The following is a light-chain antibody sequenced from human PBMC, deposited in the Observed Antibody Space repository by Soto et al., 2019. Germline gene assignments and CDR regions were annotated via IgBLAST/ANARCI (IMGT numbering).Light chain of an antibody. J-gene: IGLJ2*01. CDR1: SSNVGDNY. V-gene: IGLV1-47*01. Sequence: SVVTQPPSASGTPGQRVTISCSGSSSNVGDNYVYWYQQLPGTAPKLLIYWNNQRPSGVPARFSGSKSGTTASLAISGLLSEDEADYYCAAWDDSLIVGVVFGGGTKLTVL. CDR3: AAWDDSLIVGVV. CDR2: WNN.